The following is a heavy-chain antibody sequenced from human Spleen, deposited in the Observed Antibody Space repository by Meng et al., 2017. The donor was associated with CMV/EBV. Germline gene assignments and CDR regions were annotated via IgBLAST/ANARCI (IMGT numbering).Heavy chain of an antibody. J-gene: IGHJ4*02. CDR1: GFTVSSNY. D-gene: IGHD3-22*01. CDR3: ARGSRVTMIVVAPSG. V-gene: IGHV3-53*01. CDR2: IYSGGSA. Sequence: GESLKISCAASGFTVSSNYMNWVRQAPGKGLEWVSVIYSGGSAYYADSVRDRFTISRDNSKNTVHLQMNSLRAEDTAVYYCARGSRVTMIVVAPSGWGQGTLVTVSS.